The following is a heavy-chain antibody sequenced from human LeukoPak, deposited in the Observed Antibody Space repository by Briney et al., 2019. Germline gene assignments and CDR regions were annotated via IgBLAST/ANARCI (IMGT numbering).Heavy chain of an antibody. CDR3: ERDESPGGGSPGY. Sequence: PGGSLRLSCAASGFTFSTYAMNWVRQAPGKGLEWVSSISKSSDYIKYADSVRGRFTISRDNAKNSLYLQMNSLRAEDTAVYYCERDESPGGGSPGYWGQGTLVTVSS. CDR2: ISKSSDYI. D-gene: IGHD2-15*01. V-gene: IGHV3-21*01. J-gene: IGHJ4*02. CDR1: GFTFSTYA.